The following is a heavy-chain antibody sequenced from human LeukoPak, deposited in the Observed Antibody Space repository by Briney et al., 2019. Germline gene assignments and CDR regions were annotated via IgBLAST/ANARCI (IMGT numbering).Heavy chain of an antibody. CDR3: ARSHYDFWSGYPNWFDP. V-gene: IGHV3-53*01. Sequence: GGSLGLSCAASGFTVSSNYMSWVRQAPGKGLEWVSVIYSGGSTYYADSVKGRFTISRDNSKNTLYLQMNSLRAEDTAVYYCARSHYDFWSGYPNWFDPWGQGTLVTVSS. CDR1: GFTVSSNY. J-gene: IGHJ5*02. D-gene: IGHD3-3*01. CDR2: IYSGGST.